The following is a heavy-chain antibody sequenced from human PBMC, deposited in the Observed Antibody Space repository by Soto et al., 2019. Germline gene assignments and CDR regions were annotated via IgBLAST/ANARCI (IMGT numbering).Heavy chain of an antibody. CDR1: GFTFSSYG. CDR3: AKNIVWLVLDYYYMDV. Sequence: GGSLRLSCAASGFTFSSYGMHWVRQAPGKGLEWVAVISYDGSNKYYADSVKGRFTISRDHSKNTLYLQMNSLRAEDTAVYYCAKNIVWLVLDYYYMDVWGKGTTVTVSS. J-gene: IGHJ6*03. CDR2: ISYDGSNK. V-gene: IGHV3-30*18. D-gene: IGHD6-19*01.